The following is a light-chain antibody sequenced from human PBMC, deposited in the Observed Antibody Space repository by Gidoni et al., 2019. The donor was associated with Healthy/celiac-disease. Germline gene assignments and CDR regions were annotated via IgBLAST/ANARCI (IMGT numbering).Light chain of an antibody. CDR2: EVS. V-gene: IGLV2-14*01. J-gene: IGLJ2*01. CDR1: SSDVGGYNY. CDR3: SSYTSSSTSVV. Sequence: SALTQPASVSGSPGPSITISCTGTSSDVGGYNYVSWYQQHPGKAPKLMIYEVSNRPSGVSNRFSGSKSGNTASLAISGLQAEDEADYYCSSYTSSSTSVVFGGGTKLTVL.